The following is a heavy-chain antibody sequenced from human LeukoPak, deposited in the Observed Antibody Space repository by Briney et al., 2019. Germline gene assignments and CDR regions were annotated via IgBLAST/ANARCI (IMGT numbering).Heavy chain of an antibody. CDR2: VRSTGDP. CDR3: ARGHGIYWYFDL. J-gene: IGHJ2*01. D-gene: IGHD1-14*01. V-gene: IGHV3-13*05. CDR1: GFTFSSYD. Sequence: GGSLRLSCAASGFTFSSYDMHWVRQVTGKGLEWVSGVRSTGDPYYPGSVKGQFTISRENAKNSLYLQLNSLRAGDTAVYYCARGHGIYWYFDLWGRGTLVTVSS.